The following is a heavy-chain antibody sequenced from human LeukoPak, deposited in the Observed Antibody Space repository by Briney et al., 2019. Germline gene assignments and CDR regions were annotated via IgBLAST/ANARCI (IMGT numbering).Heavy chain of an antibody. V-gene: IGHV3-23*01. D-gene: IGHD2-2*01. CDR1: GFTFSSHA. CDR2: ISGSGGST. CDR3: AREYCSSTSCYRSLSDAFDI. Sequence: GGSLRLSCAASGFTFSSHAMSWVRQAPGKGLEWVSAISGSGGSTYYADSVKGRFTISRDNSKNPLYLQMNSPRAEDTAVYYCAREYCSSTSCYRSLSDAFDIWGQGTMVTVSS. J-gene: IGHJ3*02.